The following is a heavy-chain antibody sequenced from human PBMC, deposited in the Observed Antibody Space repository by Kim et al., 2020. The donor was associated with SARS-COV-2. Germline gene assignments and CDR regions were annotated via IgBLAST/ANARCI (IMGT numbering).Heavy chain of an antibody. D-gene: IGHD3-10*02. V-gene: IGHV3-30*18. Sequence: GGSLRLSCTASGFTFSSYGMHWVRQAPGKGLEWVALISYDGSNKYYADYVKGRFTISRDNSKNTLYLQMNSLRAEDTAVYYCAKVWDVRGFFLWGQRTLVTVSS. CDR3: AKVWDVRGFFL. CDR1: GFTFSSYG. J-gene: IGHJ4*02. CDR2: ISYDGSNK.